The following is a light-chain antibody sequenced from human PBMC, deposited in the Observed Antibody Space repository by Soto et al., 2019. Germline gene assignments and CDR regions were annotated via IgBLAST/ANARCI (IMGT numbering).Light chain of an antibody. CDR2: DVS. Sequence: QSALTQPASVSGSPEQSITISCTGTSSDVGGFNFVSWYQQPPGKAPKLMIYDVSHRPSGVSNRFSGSKSGNTASLTISGLQAEDEGDYYCSSYTTSSTIVFGTGTKLTVL. CDR3: SSYTTSSTIV. J-gene: IGLJ1*01. CDR1: SSDVGGFNF. V-gene: IGLV2-14*01.